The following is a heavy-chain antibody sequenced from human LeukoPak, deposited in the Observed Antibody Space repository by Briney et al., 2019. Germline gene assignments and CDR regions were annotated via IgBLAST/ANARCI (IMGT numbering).Heavy chain of an antibody. CDR2: IKQDGSEK. Sequence: GGSLRLSCAASGFTFSSYWMSWVRQAPGKGLEWVANIKQDGSEKYYVDSVKGRFTISRDNAKNSLYLQMNSLRAEDTAVYYCARGEGLLWFGLREDYWGQGTLVTVSS. J-gene: IGHJ4*02. CDR1: GFTFSSYW. CDR3: ARGEGLLWFGLREDY. V-gene: IGHV3-7*01. D-gene: IGHD3-10*01.